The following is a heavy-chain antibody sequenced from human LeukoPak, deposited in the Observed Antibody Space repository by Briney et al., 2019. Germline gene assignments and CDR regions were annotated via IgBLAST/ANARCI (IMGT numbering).Heavy chain of an antibody. CDR1: GGSFSGYY. J-gene: IGHJ4*02. CDR2: INHSGST. CDR3: ARGVHEYCSSTSCYPRSFDY. V-gene: IGHV4-34*01. D-gene: IGHD2-2*01. Sequence: PSETLSLTCAVYGGSFSGYYWSWIRQPPGKGLEWIGEINHSGSTNYNPSLESRVTISVDTSKNQFSLKLSSVTAADSAVYYCARGVHEYCSSTSCYPRSFDYWGQGTLVTVSS.